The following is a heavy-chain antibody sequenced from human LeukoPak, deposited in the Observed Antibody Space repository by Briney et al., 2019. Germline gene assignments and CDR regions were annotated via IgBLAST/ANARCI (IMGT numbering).Heavy chain of an antibody. V-gene: IGHV3-7*03. CDR3: ARDGGWHRFDY. CDR2: INEDGSQK. J-gene: IGHJ4*02. CDR1: GFTFSDYY. D-gene: IGHD6-19*01. Sequence: GGSLRLSCAASGFTFSDYYMSWIRQAPEKGLEWVADINEDGSQKYYLGSVTGRFTISRDNAKNSLYLQMNSLSAEDTAMYYCARDGGWHRFDYWGQGTLVIVSS.